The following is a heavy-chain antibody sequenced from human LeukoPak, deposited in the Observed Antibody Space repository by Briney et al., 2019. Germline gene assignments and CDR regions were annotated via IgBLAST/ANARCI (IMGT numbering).Heavy chain of an antibody. CDR1: GGSISSYY. CDR2: IYYSGST. D-gene: IGHD2-2*01. CDR3: ARDLGYCSSTSCRNYYYYGMDV. Sequence: SETLSLTCTVSGGSISSYYWSWIRQPPGKGLEWIGYIYYSGSTNYNPSLKSRVTISVDTSKNQFSLKLSSVTAADTAVYYCARDLGYCSSTSCRNYYYYGMDVWGQGTTVTVSS. J-gene: IGHJ6*02. V-gene: IGHV4-59*01.